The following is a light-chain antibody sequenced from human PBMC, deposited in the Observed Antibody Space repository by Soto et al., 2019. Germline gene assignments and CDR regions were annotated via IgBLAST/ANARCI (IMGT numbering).Light chain of an antibody. V-gene: IGLV2-8*01. J-gene: IGLJ2*01. CDR3: SSYAGSSSVV. CDR2: EVN. Sequence: QSALTQPPSASGSPGQSVTISCTGATSDIGGYNYVSWYQQHPGKAPKVIIYEVNKRPSGVPDRFSGSKSANTASLTVSGLQAEDEADYYRSSYAGSSSVVFGGGTKLTVL. CDR1: TSDIGGYNY.